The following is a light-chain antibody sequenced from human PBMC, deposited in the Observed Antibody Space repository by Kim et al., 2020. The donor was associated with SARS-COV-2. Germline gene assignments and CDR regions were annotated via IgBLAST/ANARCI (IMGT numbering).Light chain of an antibody. CDR2: GAS. J-gene: IGKJ4*01. CDR3: QQLSSYPRT. Sequence: SASVGARVPFACLHSRGISRLLACYHQTPGKAPEVLIYGASTLQSGVPSRFSVSGSGTEFILTISGRQPEDTATYYCQQLSSYPRTFGGGTKVEI. V-gene: IGKV1-9*01. CDR1: RGISRL.